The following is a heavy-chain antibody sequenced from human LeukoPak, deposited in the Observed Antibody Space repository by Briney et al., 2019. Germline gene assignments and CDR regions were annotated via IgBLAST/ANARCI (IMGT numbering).Heavy chain of an antibody. CDR1: GGTFSSYA. J-gene: IGHJ4*02. CDR3: AREDGYSYGSYFDY. Sequence: SVTVSCKASGGTFSSYAISWVRQAPGQGLEWMGGIIPIFGTANYAQKFQGRVTITADESTSTAYMELSSLRSEDTAVYYCAREDGYSYGSYFDYWGQGTLVTVSS. CDR2: IIPIFGTA. V-gene: IGHV1-69*01. D-gene: IGHD5-18*01.